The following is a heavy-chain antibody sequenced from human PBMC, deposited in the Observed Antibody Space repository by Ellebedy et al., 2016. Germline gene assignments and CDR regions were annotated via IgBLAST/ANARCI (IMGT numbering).Heavy chain of an antibody. V-gene: IGHV1-3*01. J-gene: IGHJ3*02. CDR3: AAVPIGYYDSSGYYPDAFDI. Sequence: ASVKVSCKASGYTFTSYAMHWVRQAPGQRLEWMGWINAGNGNTKYSQKFQGRVTITRDTSASTAYMELSSLRSEDTAVYYCAAVPIGYYDSSGYYPDAFDIWGQGTMVTVSS. CDR2: INAGNGNT. D-gene: IGHD3-22*01. CDR1: GYTFTSYA.